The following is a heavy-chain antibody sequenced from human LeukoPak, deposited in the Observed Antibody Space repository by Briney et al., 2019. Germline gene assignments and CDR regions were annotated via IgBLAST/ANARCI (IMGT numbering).Heavy chain of an antibody. CDR1: GGSFSGYY. Sequence: SETLSLTCAVYGGSFSGYYWSWVRQPPEKGLEWIGEINHSGSTNYNPSLKSRVTISVDTSKNQFSLELTSVTAADTAVYYCARRRYDASGYYPSRGRYFDYWGQGTLVTVSS. D-gene: IGHD3-22*01. CDR2: INHSGST. V-gene: IGHV4-34*01. CDR3: ARRRYDASGYYPSRGRYFDY. J-gene: IGHJ4*02.